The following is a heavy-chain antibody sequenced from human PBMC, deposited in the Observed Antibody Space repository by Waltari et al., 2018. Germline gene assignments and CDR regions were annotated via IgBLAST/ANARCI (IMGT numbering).Heavy chain of an antibody. CDR1: GGSISSSSYY. CDR2: IYYSGST. Sequence: QLQLQESGPGLVKPSETLSLTCTVSGGSISSSSYYWGWIRQPPGQGLEWIGSIYYSGSTFHNPSLKSRVTISVYTSKNRFSLKLSSVTAADTAVYYCARGPYQLPYYYYGMDVWGQGTTVTVSS. D-gene: IGHD2-2*01. V-gene: IGHV4-39*01. CDR3: ARGPYQLPYYYYGMDV. J-gene: IGHJ6*02.